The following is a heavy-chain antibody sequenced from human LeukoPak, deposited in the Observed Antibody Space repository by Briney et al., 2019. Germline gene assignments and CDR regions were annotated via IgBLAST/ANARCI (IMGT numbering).Heavy chain of an antibody. V-gene: IGHV4-59*01. J-gene: IGHJ4*02. CDR1: GGSISSYY. D-gene: IGHD2-15*01. Sequence: SETLSLTCTVSGGSISSYYWSWIRQPPGQGLEWIGYISDSGSTNYNPFLKSRITTSGDTPGNQVSLKLSSVTAADTAVYYCARKISYISVFDYWGQGTLVTVSS. CDR3: ARKISYISVFDY. CDR2: ISDSGST.